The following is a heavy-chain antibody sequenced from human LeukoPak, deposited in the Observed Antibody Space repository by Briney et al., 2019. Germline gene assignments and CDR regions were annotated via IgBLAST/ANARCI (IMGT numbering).Heavy chain of an antibody. Sequence: GGSLRLSCAASGFTFSSYSMNWVRQAPGKGLEWVSSISSSSSYIYYADSVKGRFTISRDNAKNTLYLQMNSLRAEDTAVYYCARDQDVAAAGTWGSIDYWGQGTLVTVSS. V-gene: IGHV3-21*06. CDR3: ARDQDVAAAGTWGSIDY. D-gene: IGHD6-13*01. CDR2: ISSSSSYI. J-gene: IGHJ4*02. CDR1: GFTFSSYS.